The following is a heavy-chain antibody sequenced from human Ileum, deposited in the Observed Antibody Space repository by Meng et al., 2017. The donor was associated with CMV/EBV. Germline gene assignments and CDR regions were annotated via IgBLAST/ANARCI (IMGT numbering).Heavy chain of an antibody. CDR3: AKDRLPWNYEGFDY. CDR2: ILGRGDSS. V-gene: IGHV3-23*01. D-gene: IGHD1-7*01. J-gene: IGHJ4*02. Sequence: ASGFTFSSDAMSWVRQAPGKGLVWFSVILGRGDSSYYADSLQGRFSVSRDNSKNTLYLQMNSLRVEDTAVYYCAKDRLPWNYEGFDYWGRGTLVTVSS. CDR1: GFTFSSDA.